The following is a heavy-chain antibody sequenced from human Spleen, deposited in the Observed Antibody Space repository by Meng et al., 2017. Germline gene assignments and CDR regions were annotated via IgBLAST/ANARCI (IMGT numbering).Heavy chain of an antibody. J-gene: IGHJ4*02. D-gene: IGHD3-3*02. CDR1: GGSFSGYS. CDR3: ARSSFSASPYYFGY. CDR2: INHSGST. Sequence: QPWGAGLLNPSGSPPPACAFLGGSFSGYSWSWNRQPPGKGLEWIGEINHSGSTNYNPSLKSRVTISVDTSKNQFSLKLSSVTTADTAVYFCARSSFSASPYYFGYWGLGTLVTVSS. V-gene: IGHV4-34*01.